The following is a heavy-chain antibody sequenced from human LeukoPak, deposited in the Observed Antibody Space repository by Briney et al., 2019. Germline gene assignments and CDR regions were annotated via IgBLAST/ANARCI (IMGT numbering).Heavy chain of an antibody. CDR3: ARGRYYSDSSYYYFDS. J-gene: IGHJ4*02. CDR1: GYTFSDYS. CDR2: ISGGTGSP. V-gene: IGHV1-3*01. Sequence: ASVKVSCKASGYTFSDYSMHWVRQAPGQAPEWMGWISGGTGSPKYSQSSQGRVTITRDTSARTAYMALSSLRPTDTAVYFCARGRYYSDSSYYYFDSWGQGTLVTVSS. D-gene: IGHD3-22*01.